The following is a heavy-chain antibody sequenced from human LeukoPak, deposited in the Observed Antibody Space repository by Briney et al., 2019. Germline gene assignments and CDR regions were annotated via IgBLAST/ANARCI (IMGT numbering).Heavy chain of an antibody. CDR2: SKSDGSRS. J-gene: IGHJ5*02. CDR1: GFQFSSHW. Sequence: GGSLRLSCAASGFQFSSHWIHWVRQTPGKGLVWVSRSKSDGSRSDYADIVKGRFTISRDNAENTVYLQMNSLRAEDTAVYYCARVALGSYNWFDPWGQGTLVTVSS. D-gene: IGHD1-26*01. CDR3: ARVALGSYNWFDP. V-gene: IGHV3-74*01.